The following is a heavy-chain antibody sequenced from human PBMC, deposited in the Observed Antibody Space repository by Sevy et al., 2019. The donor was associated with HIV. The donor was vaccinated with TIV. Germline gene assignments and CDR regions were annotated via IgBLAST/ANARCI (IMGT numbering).Heavy chain of an antibody. CDR2: ISSSSSYI. J-gene: IGHJ3*02. Sequence: GGSLRLSCAASGFTFRSYRMNWVRQAPGKGLEWVSSISSSSSYIYYADSVKGRFTISRDNAKNSLYLQMNSLRAEDTAVYYCARDPSGSYDNDAFDIWGQGTMVTVSS. CDR3: ARDPSGSYDNDAFDI. D-gene: IGHD1-26*01. CDR1: GFTFRSYR. V-gene: IGHV3-21*01.